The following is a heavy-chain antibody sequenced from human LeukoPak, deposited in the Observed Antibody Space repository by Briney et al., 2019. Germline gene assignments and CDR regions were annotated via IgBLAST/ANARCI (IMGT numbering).Heavy chain of an antibody. J-gene: IGHJ4*02. CDR3: AKDGGLGDPDHRDY. CDR2: ISGSGGST. V-gene: IGHV3-23*01. Sequence: PGGSLRLSCAASGFTFSSYGMSWVRQAPGKGLEWVSAISGSGGSTYYSDSVKGRFTISRDNSKNTLYLQMNSLRAEDTAVYYCAKDGGLGDPDHRDYWGQGTLVTVSS. D-gene: IGHD2-21*01. CDR1: GFTFSSYG.